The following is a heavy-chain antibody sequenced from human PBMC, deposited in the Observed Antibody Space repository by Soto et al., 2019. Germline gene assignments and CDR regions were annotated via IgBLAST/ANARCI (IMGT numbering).Heavy chain of an antibody. V-gene: IGHV1-69*12. J-gene: IGHJ6*02. CDR3: ARGRIAGAATDFYYYGMDV. CDR1: GGTFSTYV. CDR2: IIPVFATT. Sequence: QVQLVQSGAEMKKPGSSVKVSCKASGGTFSTYVISWVRQAPGQGLEWMGGIIPVFATTNYAQKFQGRVTITADESTRTGYMELNSLRSEDTAVYYCARGRIAGAATDFYYYGMDVWGQGTSVTVSS. D-gene: IGHD1-26*01.